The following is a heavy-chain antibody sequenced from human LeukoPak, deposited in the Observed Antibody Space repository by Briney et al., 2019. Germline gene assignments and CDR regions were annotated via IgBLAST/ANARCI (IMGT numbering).Heavy chain of an antibody. V-gene: IGHV4-30-4*08. D-gene: IGHD3-3*01. CDR2: IYYSGST. CDR3: ARAQNYDLDY. CDR1: GGSINSGDYY. Sequence: TLSLTCTVSGGSINSGDYYWTWIRQPPGTGLEWIGYIYYSGSTYYNPSLKSRVTISVDTSKNQFSLNLSSVTAADTAVYYCARAQNYDLDYWGQGTLVTVSS. J-gene: IGHJ4*02.